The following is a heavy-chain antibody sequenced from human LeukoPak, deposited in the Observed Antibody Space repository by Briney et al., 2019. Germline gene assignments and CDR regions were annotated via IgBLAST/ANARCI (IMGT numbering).Heavy chain of an antibody. CDR3: AREVMGDNWHYGFNAWFDP. Sequence: SETLSLTCTVSGGSISSGGYYWSRIRQHPGKGLEWIGYIYYSGSTYYNPSLKSRVTISVDTSKNQFSLKLSSVTAADTAVYYCAREVMGDNWHYGFNAWFDPWGQGTLVTVSS. V-gene: IGHV4-31*03. CDR1: GGSISSGGYY. CDR2: IYYSGST. J-gene: IGHJ5*02. D-gene: IGHD1-7*01.